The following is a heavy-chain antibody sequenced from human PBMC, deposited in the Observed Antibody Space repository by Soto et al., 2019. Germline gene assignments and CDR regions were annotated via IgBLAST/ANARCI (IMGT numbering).Heavy chain of an antibody. Sequence: GGSLRLSCAASGFAFNNYAMAWVRQAPEKGLEWVSSIHSGGEIYYADSVRGRFTISRDNSRNTLYLQMDSLRAEDTAVYYCAKRGAYHCDTSCYYFVDYWGQGTPVTVSS. D-gene: IGHD3-22*01. CDR3: AKRGAYHCDTSCYYFVDY. J-gene: IGHJ4*02. CDR1: GFAFNNYA. CDR2: IHSGGEI. V-gene: IGHV3-23*01.